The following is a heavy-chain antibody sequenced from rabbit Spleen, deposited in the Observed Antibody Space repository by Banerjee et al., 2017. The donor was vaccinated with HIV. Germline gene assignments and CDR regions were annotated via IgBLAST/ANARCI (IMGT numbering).Heavy chain of an antibody. Sequence: QSLEESGGDLVKPGASLTLTCTASGFSFSSSYYMCWVRQAPGKGLEWIGYIEPVFGITYYASWVNGRFTISSHNAQNTLYLQLNSLTAADTPTYFCARGGGLWGPGTLVTVS. V-gene: IGHV1S40*01. J-gene: IGHJ4*01. CDR2: IEPVFGIT. CDR3: ARGGGL. CDR1: GFSFSSSYY.